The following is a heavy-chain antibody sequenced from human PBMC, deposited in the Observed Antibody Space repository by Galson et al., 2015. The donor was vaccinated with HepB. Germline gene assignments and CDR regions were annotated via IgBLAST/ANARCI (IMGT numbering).Heavy chain of an antibody. J-gene: IGHJ4*02. V-gene: IGHV3-30*04. CDR2: ISNDGSNK. CDR1: GFTFSSHA. D-gene: IGHD3-22*01. CDR3: ARDHYYGSSGFRLDY. Sequence: SLRLSCAASGFTFSSHAMHWVRQAPGKGLEWVALISNDGSNKNFAGSVKGRFTISRDNSKNTVFLQMNSLRTEDTAVYYCARDHYYGSSGFRLDYWGQGTLVSVSS.